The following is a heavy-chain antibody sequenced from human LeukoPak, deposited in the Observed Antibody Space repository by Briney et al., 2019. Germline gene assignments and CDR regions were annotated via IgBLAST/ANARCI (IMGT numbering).Heavy chain of an antibody. CDR1: GFTFDDYA. V-gene: IGHV3-9*01. J-gene: IGHJ4*02. CDR3: AKGSCSSTTCYTDY. Sequence: GGSLRLSCAASGFTFDDYAMHWVRQAPGKGLEWVSSISWNGGSIGYADSVKGRFTISRGNAKNSLYLQMNSLRAEDTALYYCAKGSCSSTTCYTDYWGQGTLVTVSS. CDR2: ISWNGGSI. D-gene: IGHD2-2*02.